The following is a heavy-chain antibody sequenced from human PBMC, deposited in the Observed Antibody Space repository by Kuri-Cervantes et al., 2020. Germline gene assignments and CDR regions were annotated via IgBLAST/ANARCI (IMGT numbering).Heavy chain of an antibody. CDR3: AREEGYGSGSYLRWFDP. J-gene: IGHJ5*02. CDR1: GFTFSSYN. Sequence: GGSLRLSCAASGFTFSSYNMNWVRQAPGKGLEWVSYMSSSSSAIYYADSVEGRLTISRDNAKNSLYLQMNSLRAEDTAVYYCAREEGYGSGSYLRWFDPWGQGTLVTVSS. CDR2: MSSSSSAI. V-gene: IGHV3-48*01. D-gene: IGHD3-10*01.